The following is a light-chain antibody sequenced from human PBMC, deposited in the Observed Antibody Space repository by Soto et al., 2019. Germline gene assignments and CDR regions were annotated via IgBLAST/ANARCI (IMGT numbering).Light chain of an antibody. V-gene: IGLV1-40*01. CDR2: GNS. Sequence: QSVLTQPPSVSGAPGQRVTISCTGSSSNIGAGYDVHWYQQLPGTAPKLLIYGNSNRPSGVPDRCSGSKSGTSASLAITGLHAEDEADYYCQSYDSSLSGHVVFGGGTKLTVL. J-gene: IGLJ2*01. CDR1: SSNIGAGYD. CDR3: QSYDSSLSGHVV.